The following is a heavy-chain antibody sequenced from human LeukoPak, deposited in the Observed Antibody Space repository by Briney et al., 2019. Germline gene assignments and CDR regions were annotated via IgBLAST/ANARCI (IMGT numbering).Heavy chain of an antibody. V-gene: IGHV4-59*08. CDR2: IYYSGIT. Sequence: SETLSLTCTVSAGSISSSYWSWIRQPPGKGLEWIGYIYYSGITNYNPSLKSRVTISVDTSKNQFSLKLNSVTAADTAVYYRARQGPLTTAVTTRTNPFDYWGQGTLVTVCS. J-gene: IGHJ4*02. CDR1: AGSISSSY. CDR3: ARQGPLTTAVTTRTNPFDY. D-gene: IGHD4-11*01.